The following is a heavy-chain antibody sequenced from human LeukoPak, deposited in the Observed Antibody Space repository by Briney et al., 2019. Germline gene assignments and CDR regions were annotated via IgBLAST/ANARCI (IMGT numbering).Heavy chain of an antibody. CDR2: ISSSSSYT. CDR3: ARADGYNSPFDY. Sequence: GRSLTLSCAASGFTFSDYYMSWIRQAPGKGLEWVSYISSSSSYTNYADSVKGRFTISRDNAKNSLYLQMNSLRAEDTAVYYCARADGYNSPFDYWGQGTLVTVSS. CDR1: GFTFSDYY. D-gene: IGHD5-24*01. J-gene: IGHJ4*02. V-gene: IGHV3-11*05.